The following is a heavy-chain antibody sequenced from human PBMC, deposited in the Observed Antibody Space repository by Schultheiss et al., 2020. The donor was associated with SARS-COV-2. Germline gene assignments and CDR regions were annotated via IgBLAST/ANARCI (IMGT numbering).Heavy chain of an antibody. CDR3: ARGLDNYYGMDV. Sequence: GSLRLSCTVSGGSISSYYWSWIRQPAGKGLEWIGRIYTSGSTNYNPSLKSRVTISVDTSKNQFSLKLSSVTAADTAVYYCARGLDNYYGMDVWGQGTTVTVSS. V-gene: IGHV4-4*07. CDR2: IYTSGST. D-gene: IGHD2-2*03. CDR1: GGSISSYY. J-gene: IGHJ6*02.